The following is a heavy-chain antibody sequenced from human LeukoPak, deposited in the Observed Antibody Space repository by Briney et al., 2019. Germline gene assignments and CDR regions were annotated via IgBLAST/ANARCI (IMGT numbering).Heavy chain of an antibody. CDR3: ARSGYSSSWPYYYYYYYMDV. Sequence: SETLSLTCTVSGGSISSYYWSWIRQPAGKGLEWIGRIYTSGSTNYNPSLKSRVTISVDTSKNQFSLKLSSVTAADTAVYYCARSGYSSSWPYYYYYYYMDVWGKGTTVTISS. V-gene: IGHV4-4*07. D-gene: IGHD6-13*01. CDR1: GGSISSYY. CDR2: IYTSGST. J-gene: IGHJ6*03.